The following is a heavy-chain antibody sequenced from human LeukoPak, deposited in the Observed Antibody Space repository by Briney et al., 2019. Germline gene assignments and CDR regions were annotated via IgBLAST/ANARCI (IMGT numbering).Heavy chain of an antibody. CDR2: MNPNSGNT. CDR1: GYTFTSYD. J-gene: IGHJ5*02. D-gene: IGHD2-15*01. Sequence: VSVKVSCKASGYTFTSYDINWVRQATGQGLEWMGWMNPNSGNTGYAQKFQGRVTMTRNTSISTAYMELSSLRSEDTAVYYCARGLGYCSGGSCSDWFDPWGQGTLVTVSS. CDR3: ARGLGYCSGGSCSDWFDP. V-gene: IGHV1-8*01.